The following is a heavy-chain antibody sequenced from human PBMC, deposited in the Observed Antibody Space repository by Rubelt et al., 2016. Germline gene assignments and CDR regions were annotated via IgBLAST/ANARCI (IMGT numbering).Heavy chain of an antibody. CDR3: ARLLRSYWYFDL. CDR1: GGSISSSSYY. J-gene: IGHJ2*01. CDR2: IYYSGST. V-gene: IGHV4-39*01. Sequence: QLQLQESGPGLVKPSETLSLTCTVSGGSISSSSYYWGWIRQPPGKGLEWIGSIYYSGSTYYNPSLKSRVTISVDTSKNQFSLKLSSVTAEDTAVHYCARLLRSYWYFDLWGRGTLVTVSS.